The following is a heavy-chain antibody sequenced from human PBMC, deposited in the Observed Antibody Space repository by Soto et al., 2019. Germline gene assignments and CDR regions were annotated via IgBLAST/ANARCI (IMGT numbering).Heavy chain of an antibody. D-gene: IGHD4-17*01. CDR2: INHSGST. Sequence: GTLSLTCAVYGGSFSGYYWSWIRQPAGKGLEWIGEINHSGSTNYNPSLKSRVTISVDTSKNQFSLKLSSVTAADTAVYYCARAGYGDYGTSYYYYGMDVWGQGTTVTVSS. J-gene: IGHJ6*02. CDR1: GGSFSGYY. V-gene: IGHV4-34*01. CDR3: ARAGYGDYGTSYYYYGMDV.